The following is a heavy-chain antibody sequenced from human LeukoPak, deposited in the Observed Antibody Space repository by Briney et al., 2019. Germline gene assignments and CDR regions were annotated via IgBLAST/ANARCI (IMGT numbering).Heavy chain of an antibody. D-gene: IGHD1-7*01. CDR2: INHSGST. CDR1: GGSLSGYY. CDR3: ARNYQGYYYYMDV. J-gene: IGHJ6*03. Sequence: PSETLSLTCAVYGGSLSGYYWSWIRPPPGKGLEWIGEINHSGSTNYNPSLKSRVTISVDTSKNQFSLKLSSVTAADTAVYYCARNYQGYYYYMDVWGKGTTVTVSS. V-gene: IGHV4-34*01.